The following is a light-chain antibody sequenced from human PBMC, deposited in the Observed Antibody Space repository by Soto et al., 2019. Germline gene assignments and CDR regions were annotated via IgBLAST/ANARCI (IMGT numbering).Light chain of an antibody. CDR2: GAS. Sequence: EIVMTQSPATLSVSPGERVTLSCRASQSVSSNLAWYQQKPGQVPRLLIYGASTRVTGIPVRFSGSGSGTEFTFTISSLQSDYFAVYYCQQYNNWPRTFGPGTKLDIK. J-gene: IGKJ3*01. V-gene: IGKV3-15*01. CDR3: QQYNNWPRT. CDR1: QSVSSN.